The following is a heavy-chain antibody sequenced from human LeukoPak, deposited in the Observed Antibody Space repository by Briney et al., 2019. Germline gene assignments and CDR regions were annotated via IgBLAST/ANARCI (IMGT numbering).Heavy chain of an antibody. Sequence: SGGSLRLSCAASGFTFSSYAMSWVRQPPGKGLEWIGEINHSGSTNYNPSLKSRVTISVDTSKNQFSLKLSSVTAADTAVYYCARALYDSSDNYWGQGTLVTVSS. D-gene: IGHD3-22*01. V-gene: IGHV4-34*01. CDR3: ARALYDSSDNY. J-gene: IGHJ4*02. CDR2: INHSGST. CDR1: GFTFSSYA.